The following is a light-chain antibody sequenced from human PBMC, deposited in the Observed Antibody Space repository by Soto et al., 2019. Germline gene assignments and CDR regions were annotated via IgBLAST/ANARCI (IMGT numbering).Light chain of an antibody. CDR3: HQFGSSPLYT. J-gene: IGKJ3*01. Sequence: EIVLTQSPGTLSLSPGERATLSCRASQTISSSFLAWYQQKPGQAPRLLIYRASRRAPGIPDRFSGSGSWTDFTLTIIRLEPEDFAVYYCHQFGSSPLYTFGPGTKVEIK. CDR1: QTISSSF. CDR2: RAS. V-gene: IGKV3-20*01.